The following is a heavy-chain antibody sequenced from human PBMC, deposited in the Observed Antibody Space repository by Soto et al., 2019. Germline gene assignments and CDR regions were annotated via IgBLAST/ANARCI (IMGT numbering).Heavy chain of an antibody. V-gene: IGHV1-2*02. D-gene: IGHD6-13*01. CDR3: ARYSSPLNWLDP. Sequence: AASVKVSCKASGYTFTGYYIHWVRQAPGQGLEWMGWINPDSGGTNYAQKFQGRVTMTRDTSISTAYMELSRLRSDDTAVYYCARYSSPLNWLDPWGQGTLVTSPQ. J-gene: IGHJ5*02. CDR2: INPDSGGT. CDR1: GYTFTGYY.